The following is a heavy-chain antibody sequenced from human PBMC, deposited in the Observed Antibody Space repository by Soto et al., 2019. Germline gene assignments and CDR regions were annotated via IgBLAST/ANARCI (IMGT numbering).Heavy chain of an antibody. J-gene: IGHJ4*02. D-gene: IGHD4-4*01. CDR3: AREQWSRTTVTWRRGYGLTVFDY. CDR2: INHSGST. CDR1: GGSFSGYY. V-gene: IGHV4-34*01. Sequence: SETLSLTCAVYGGSFSGYYWSWIRQPPGKGLEWIGEINHSGSTNYNPSLKSRVTISVDTSKNQFSLKLSSVTAADTAVYYCAREQWSRTTVTWRRGYGLTVFDYWGQGTLVTVSS.